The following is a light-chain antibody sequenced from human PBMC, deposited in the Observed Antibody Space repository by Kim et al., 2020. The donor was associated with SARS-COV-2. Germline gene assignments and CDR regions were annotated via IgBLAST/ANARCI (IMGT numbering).Light chain of an antibody. V-gene: IGLV3-1*01. CDR2: QAS. CDR1: KMGGKL. CDR3: QAWDSSTVV. J-gene: IGLJ2*01. Sequence: VSPDRRSSISCTGGKMGGKLSCWYQKKPGQPPMLINYQASKGVSGIPERFYGSNSGNPATLTLSGTQAVDEADDYCQAWDSSTVVFGRGTKLTVL.